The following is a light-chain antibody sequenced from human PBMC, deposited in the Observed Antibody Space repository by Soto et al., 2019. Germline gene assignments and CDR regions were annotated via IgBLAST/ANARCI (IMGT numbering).Light chain of an antibody. J-gene: IGKJ5*01. V-gene: IGKV3-15*01. CDR2: DVS. CDR3: QQYNNWPPT. Sequence: ETVMTQSPSTLSVSTGERATLSCRASQSARISLGWYQQKPGQAPRLLIYDVSTRATGVPARFSGSGSGTEFTLTISSPQSEDFAVYYCQQYNNWPPTFGQGTRLETK. CDR1: QSARIS.